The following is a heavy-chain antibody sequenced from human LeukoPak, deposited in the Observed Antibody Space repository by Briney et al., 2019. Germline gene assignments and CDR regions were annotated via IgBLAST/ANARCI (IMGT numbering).Heavy chain of an antibody. D-gene: IGHD2-2*01. CDR1: GGTFSSYA. CDR2: IIPIFGTA. Sequence: ASVKVSCKASGGTFSSYAISWVRQAPGQGLEWMGGIIPIFGTANYAQKFQGRVTITADESTSTAYMELSSLRSDDTAVYYCARVAYCSSASCYYWFDPWGQGTLVTVSS. J-gene: IGHJ5*02. V-gene: IGHV1-69*01. CDR3: ARVAYCSSASCYYWFDP.